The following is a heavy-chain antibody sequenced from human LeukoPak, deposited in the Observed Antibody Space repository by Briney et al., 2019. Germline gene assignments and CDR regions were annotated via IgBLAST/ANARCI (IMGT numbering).Heavy chain of an antibody. CDR2: INPSGGST. CDR1: GYTFTSYY. V-gene: IGHV1-46*01. J-gene: IGHJ4*02. CDR3: ARLDYCDSSGHNRDFDY. Sequence: ASVKVSCKASGYTFTSYYMHWVRQAPGQGLEWMGIINPSGGSTSYAQKFQGRVTMTRDTSTSTVYMELSSLRSEDTAVYYCARLDYCDSSGHNRDFDYWGQGTLVTVSS. D-gene: IGHD3-22*01.